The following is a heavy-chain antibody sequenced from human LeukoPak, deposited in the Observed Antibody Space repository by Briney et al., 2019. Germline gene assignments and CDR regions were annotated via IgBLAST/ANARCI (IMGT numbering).Heavy chain of an antibody. J-gene: IGHJ4*02. Sequence: SGPTLVNPTQTLTLTCTFSGISLSTMAVGVGWIRQPPGQALEWLALISWNDDKRYRTSLKSRLTITKDTSKTQVVFTMTNMDPVDTATYYCAHTPPGWNYWAYDYWGQGTLVTVSS. CDR1: GISLSTMAVG. CDR3: AHTPPGWNYWAYDY. D-gene: IGHD1-7*01. V-gene: IGHV2-5*01. CDR2: ISWNDDK.